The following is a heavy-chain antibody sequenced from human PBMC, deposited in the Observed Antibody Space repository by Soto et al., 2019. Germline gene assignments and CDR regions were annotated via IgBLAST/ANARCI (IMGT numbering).Heavy chain of an antibody. CDR2: IYYSGST. CDR3: ARDSPYGSGSYYYGMDV. Sequence: SETLSLTCTVSGGSISSGDYYWSWIRQPPGKGLEWIGYIYYSGSTYYNPSLKSRVTISVDTSKNQFSLKLSSVTAADTAVYYCARDSPYGSGSYYYGMDVWGQGITVTVSS. D-gene: IGHD3-10*01. V-gene: IGHV4-30-4*01. CDR1: GGSISSGDYY. J-gene: IGHJ6*02.